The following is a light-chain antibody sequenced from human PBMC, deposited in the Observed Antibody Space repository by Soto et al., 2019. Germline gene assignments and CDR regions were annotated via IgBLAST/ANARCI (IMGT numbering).Light chain of an antibody. Sequence: QSALTQPPSASGSAGHSVTIPCTGTGIDDYDYNFVSWYQHHPGKVPKLIIFEVNKRPSGVPDRFSGPKSGTTASLTVSGLQADDEADYYCSTFAVSPVIFGGGTKLTVL. CDR3: STFAVSPVI. CDR1: GIDDYDYNF. CDR2: EVN. V-gene: IGLV2-8*01. J-gene: IGLJ2*01.